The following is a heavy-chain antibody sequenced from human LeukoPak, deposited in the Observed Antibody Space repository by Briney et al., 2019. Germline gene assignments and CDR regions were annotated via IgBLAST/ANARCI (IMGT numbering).Heavy chain of an antibody. CDR1: GYTFTSYD. J-gene: IGHJ4*02. CDR2: MNPNSGNT. V-gene: IGHV1-8*01. CDR3: ASLGPTDTAMKIWTFDY. D-gene: IGHD5-18*01. Sequence: GASVKVSCKASGYTFTSYDINWVRQATGQGLEWMGWMNPNSGNTGYAQKFQGRVTMTRNTSISTAYMELSSLRSEDTAVYYCASLGPTDTAMKIWTFDYWGQGTLVTVSS.